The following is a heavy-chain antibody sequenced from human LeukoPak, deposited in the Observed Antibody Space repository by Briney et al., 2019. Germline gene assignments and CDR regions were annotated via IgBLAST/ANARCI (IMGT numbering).Heavy chain of an antibody. V-gene: IGHV3-48*01. J-gene: IGHJ4*02. CDR1: GFTFSSYS. CDR2: ISSSSSTI. D-gene: IGHD6-13*01. CDR3: ARFRSIAAAGSFDY. Sequence: GGSLRLSCAASGFTFSSYSMNWVRQAPGKGLEWVSYISSSSSTIYYADSVKGRFTISRDNAKNSLYLQMNSLIAEDTAVYYCARFRSIAAAGSFDYWGQGTLVTVSS.